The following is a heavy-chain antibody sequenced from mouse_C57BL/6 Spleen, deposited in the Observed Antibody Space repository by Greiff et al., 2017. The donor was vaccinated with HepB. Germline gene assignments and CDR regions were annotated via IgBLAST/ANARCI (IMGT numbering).Heavy chain of an antibody. J-gene: IGHJ4*01. CDR3: ASYGSSYGYAMDY. CDR2: IYPGDGDT. V-gene: IGHV1-82*01. Sequence: QVQLKQSGPELVKPGASVKISCKASGYAFSSSWMNWVKQRPGKGLEWIGRIYPGDGDTNYNGKFKGKATLTADKSSSTAYMQLSSLTSEDSAVYFCASYGSSYGYAMDYWGQGTSVTVSS. D-gene: IGHD1-1*01. CDR1: GYAFSSSW.